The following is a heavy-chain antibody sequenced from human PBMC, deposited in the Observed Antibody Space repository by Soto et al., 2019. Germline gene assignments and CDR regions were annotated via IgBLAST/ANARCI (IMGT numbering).Heavy chain of an antibody. V-gene: IGHV3-23*01. CDR3: AKGPDGSGYYHNWFDS. CDR1: GFSFSDYA. D-gene: IGHD3-22*01. J-gene: IGHJ5*01. CDR2: ISRTGDSA. Sequence: EVHLLESGGALVQPGGSLTLSCAASGFSFSDYAMSWVRQAPGKGLEWVSSISRTGDSAYYADSVKGRFAISRDRSKXGLSLQMNSLRVEDTAVYYCAKGPDGSGYYHNWFDSWGQGTLITVSS.